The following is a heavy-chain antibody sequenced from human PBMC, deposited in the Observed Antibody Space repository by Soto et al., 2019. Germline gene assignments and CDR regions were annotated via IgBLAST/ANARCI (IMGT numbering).Heavy chain of an antibody. CDR2: IIPIFGTA. D-gene: IGHD2-15*01. Sequence: SVKVSCKASGGTFSSYAISWVRQAPGQGLEWMGGIIPIFGTANYAQKFQGRVTITADESTSTAYMELSSLRSEDTAVYYCASLTRYCSGGSCYGSSWFDPWG. J-gene: IGHJ5*02. V-gene: IGHV1-69*13. CDR1: GGTFSSYA. CDR3: ASLTRYCSGGSCYGSSWFDP.